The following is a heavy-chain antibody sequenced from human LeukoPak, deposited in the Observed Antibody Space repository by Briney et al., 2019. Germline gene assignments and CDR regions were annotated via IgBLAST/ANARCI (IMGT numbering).Heavy chain of an antibody. V-gene: IGHV1-18*01. CDR2: ISAYNGNT. Sequence: GASVKVSCKASGYTFTSYGISWVRQAPGQGLEWMGWISAYNGNTNYAQKLQGRVTMTTDTSTSTAYMELRSLRSDDTAVYYCARDRVLWLRFREGIDYWGQGTLVTVSS. J-gene: IGHJ4*02. CDR1: GYTFTSYG. CDR3: ARDRVLWLRFREGIDY. D-gene: IGHD5-12*01.